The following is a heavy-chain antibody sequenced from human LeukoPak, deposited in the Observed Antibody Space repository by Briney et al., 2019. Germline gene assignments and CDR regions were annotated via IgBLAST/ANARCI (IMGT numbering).Heavy chain of an antibody. CDR1: GGSISSGGYS. V-gene: IGHV4-30-2*01. Sequence: SETLSLTCAVSGGSISSGGYSGSWIRQPPGKGLEWIGYIYHSGSTYYNPSLKSRVTISVDRSKNQFSLKLSSVTAADTAVYYCARGGVDYDSSGYYWYYFDYWGQGTLVTVSS. CDR3: ARGGVDYDSSGYYWYYFDY. J-gene: IGHJ4*02. D-gene: IGHD3-22*01. CDR2: IYHSGST.